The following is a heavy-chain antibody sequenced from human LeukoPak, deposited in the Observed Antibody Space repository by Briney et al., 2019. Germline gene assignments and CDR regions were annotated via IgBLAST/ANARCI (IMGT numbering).Heavy chain of an antibody. CDR2: INPTGGST. V-gene: IGHV1-46*01. J-gene: IGHJ5*02. D-gene: IGHD1-26*01. Sequence: ASVKVSCRASGYTFTSYYMHWVRQAPGQGLEWMGLINPTGGSTGYAQKFQGRVTMTRDMSTSTDYMELSSLRSEDTAIYYCARDNSVGDNAWWFDPWGQGTLVTVSS. CDR1: GYTFTSYY. CDR3: ARDNSVGDNAWWFDP.